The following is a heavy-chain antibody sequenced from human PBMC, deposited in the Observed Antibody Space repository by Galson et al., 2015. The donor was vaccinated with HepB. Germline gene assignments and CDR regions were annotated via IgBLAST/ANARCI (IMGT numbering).Heavy chain of an antibody. CDR2: IRSKANNYAT. J-gene: IGHJ3*02. CDR1: GFTFSGSA. V-gene: IGHV3-73*01. D-gene: IGHD2-8*02. Sequence: SLRLSCAASGFTFSGSAMHWVRQASGKGLEWVGRIRSKANNYATAYAASVKGRFTISRDDSKNTAYLQMNSLKTEDTAVYYCTRHSSSYCTGDVCYRSPDAFDIWGQGTMVTVSS. CDR3: TRHSSSYCTGDVCYRSPDAFDI.